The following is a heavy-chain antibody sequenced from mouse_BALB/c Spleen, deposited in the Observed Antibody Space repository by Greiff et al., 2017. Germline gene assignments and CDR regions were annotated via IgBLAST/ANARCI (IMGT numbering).Heavy chain of an antibody. Sequence: QVQLQQPGAELVKPGASVKLSCKASGYTFTSYWMHWVKQRPGQGLEWIGEINPSNGRTNYNEKFKSKATLTVDKSSSTAYMQLSSLTSEDSAVYYCARRRGYYYGSSYNYYAMDYWGQGTSVTGSS. V-gene: IGHV1S81*02. CDR1: GYTFTSYW. J-gene: IGHJ4*01. CDR2: INPSNGRT. D-gene: IGHD1-1*01. CDR3: ARRRGYYYGSSYNYYAMDY.